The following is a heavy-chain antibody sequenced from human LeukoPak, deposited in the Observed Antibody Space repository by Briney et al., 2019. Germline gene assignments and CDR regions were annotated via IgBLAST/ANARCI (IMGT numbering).Heavy chain of an antibody. J-gene: IGHJ4*01. CDR1: GYTFTGYY. Sequence: ASVKVSCKASGYTFTGYYTHWVRQAPGQGLEWMGWIIPIFGTANYAQKFQGRVTITADKSTSTAYMELSSLRSEDTAVYYCARGTVEMATMTTFDYWGQGTLVTVSS. V-gene: IGHV1-69*06. CDR2: IIPIFGTA. CDR3: ARGTVEMATMTTFDY. D-gene: IGHD5-24*01.